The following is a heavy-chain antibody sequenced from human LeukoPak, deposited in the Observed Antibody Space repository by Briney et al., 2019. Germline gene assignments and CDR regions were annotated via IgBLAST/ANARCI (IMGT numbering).Heavy chain of an antibody. V-gene: IGHV3-30*04. J-gene: IGHJ4*02. D-gene: IGHD3-10*01. Sequence: AGRSLRLSCAASGFTFSSYSMHWVRQVPGKGLDWVTRISYDASEKYYADSVKGRLTISRDNSKKTLHLQMNSLRTEDTALYYCARDNGEGYFGSGSFDYWGQGILVIVSS. CDR1: GFTFSSYS. CDR3: ARDNGEGYFGSGSFDY. CDR2: ISYDASEK.